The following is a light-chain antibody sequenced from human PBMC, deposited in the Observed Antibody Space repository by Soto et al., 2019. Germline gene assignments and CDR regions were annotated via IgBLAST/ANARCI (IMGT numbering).Light chain of an antibody. CDR1: QNINIY. CDR2: GAS. V-gene: IGKV1-39*01. Sequence: IQLTQSPSSLSASVGDRVTDTCRASQNINIYLNWYQQKPGKAPTLLIYGASSLQSGVPSRFSGGGSRTDFTLTISSLQTEDLATYYCQQSYRSPYTFGQGTKLEI. J-gene: IGKJ2*01. CDR3: QQSYRSPYT.